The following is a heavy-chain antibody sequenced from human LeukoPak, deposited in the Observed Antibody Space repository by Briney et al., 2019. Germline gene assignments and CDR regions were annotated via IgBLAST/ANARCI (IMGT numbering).Heavy chain of an antibody. J-gene: IGHJ4*02. CDR1: GFIFSSYW. D-gene: IGHD5-24*01. CDR2: IKEDGSEK. V-gene: IGHV3-7*01. CDR3: ARDMGWQQFDC. Sequence: GGSLRLSCAASGFIFSSYWMTWVRQVPGRGLEWVANIKEDGSEKTYVDSVKGRFTISRDNAENSLYLQMNGLRAEDTAVYYCARDMGWQQFDCWGQGTLVTVSS.